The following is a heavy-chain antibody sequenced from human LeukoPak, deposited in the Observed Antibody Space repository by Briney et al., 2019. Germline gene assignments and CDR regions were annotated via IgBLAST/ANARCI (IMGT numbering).Heavy chain of an antibody. CDR1: GFTFSSYA. CDR3: AREESIAARQFDY. D-gene: IGHD6-6*01. V-gene: IGHV3-48*03. CDR2: ISSSGSTI. J-gene: IGHJ4*02. Sequence: GGSLRLSCAASGFTFSSYAMSWVRQAPGKGLEWVSYISSSGSTIYYADSVKGRFTISRDNAKNSLYLQMNSLRAEDTAVYYCAREESIAARQFDYWGQGTLVTVSS.